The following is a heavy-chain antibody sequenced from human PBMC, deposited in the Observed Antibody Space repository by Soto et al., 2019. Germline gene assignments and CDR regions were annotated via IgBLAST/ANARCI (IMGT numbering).Heavy chain of an antibody. CDR3: ARVTNYYDSSGYSH. CDR2: INAGNGNT. D-gene: IGHD3-22*01. CDR1: GYAFTIYA. J-gene: IGHJ4*02. Sequence: VSVKVSCKASGYAFTIYAMHWVRQAPGQRLEWMGWINAGNGNTKYSQKFQGRVTITRDTSASTAYMELSSLRSEDTAVYYCARVTNYYDSSGYSHWGQGTLVTVSS. V-gene: IGHV1-3*01.